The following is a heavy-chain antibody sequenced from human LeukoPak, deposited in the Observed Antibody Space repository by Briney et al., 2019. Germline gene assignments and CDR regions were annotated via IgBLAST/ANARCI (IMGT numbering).Heavy chain of an antibody. CDR2: IIPIFGTA. CDR1: GGTFGSYA. CDR3: AINPPHSSGWYSAGAFDI. D-gene: IGHD6-19*01. Sequence: SVKVSCKASGGTFGSYAISWVRQAPGQGLEWMEGIIPIFGTANYAQKFQGRVTITADESTSTAYMELSSLRSEDTAVYYCAINPPHSSGWYSAGAFDIWGQGTMVTVSS. J-gene: IGHJ3*02. V-gene: IGHV1-69*13.